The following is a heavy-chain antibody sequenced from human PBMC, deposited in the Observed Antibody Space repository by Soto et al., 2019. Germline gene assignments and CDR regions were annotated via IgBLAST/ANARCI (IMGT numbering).Heavy chain of an antibody. J-gene: IGHJ3*02. CDR2: IYHSGST. CDR3: ARVEAGAFDI. Sequence: QLQLQESGSGLVKPSQTLSLTCAVSGGSISSGGYSWSWIRQPPGKGLEWIGYIYHSGSTYYNPSLKSRVNISVDRSKNQFSLKRSSVTAAATAVYYCARVEAGAFDIWGQGTMVTVSS. V-gene: IGHV4-30-2*01. CDR1: GGSISSGGYS. D-gene: IGHD6-25*01.